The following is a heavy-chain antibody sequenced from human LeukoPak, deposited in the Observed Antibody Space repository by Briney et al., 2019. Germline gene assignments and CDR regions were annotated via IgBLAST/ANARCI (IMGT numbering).Heavy chain of an antibody. Sequence: PGGSLRLSCAAPGFTFSSYAMSWVRQAPGKGLEWVSAISGSGGSTYYADSVKGRFTISRDNSKNTLYLQMNSLRAEDTAVYYCAKSRPMYSSSPIDYWGQGTLVTVSS. CDR2: ISGSGGST. D-gene: IGHD6-13*01. V-gene: IGHV3-23*01. CDR1: GFTFSSYA. CDR3: AKSRPMYSSSPIDY. J-gene: IGHJ4*02.